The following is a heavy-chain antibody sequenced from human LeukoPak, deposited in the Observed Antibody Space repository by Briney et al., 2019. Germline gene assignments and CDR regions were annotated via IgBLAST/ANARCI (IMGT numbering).Heavy chain of an antibody. J-gene: IGHJ6*03. CDR2: IKQDGSEK. D-gene: IGHD5-18*01. Sequence: GGSLRLSCAASGFTFSSYWMSWVRQAPGKGLEWVANIKQDGSEKYYVDSVKGRFTISRDNAKNSLYLQMNSLRAEDTAVYYCARGNSGGYSYGYYYYYYYMDVWGKGTTVTVSS. CDR1: GFTFSSYW. CDR3: ARGNSGGYSYGYYYYYYYMDV. V-gene: IGHV3-7*01.